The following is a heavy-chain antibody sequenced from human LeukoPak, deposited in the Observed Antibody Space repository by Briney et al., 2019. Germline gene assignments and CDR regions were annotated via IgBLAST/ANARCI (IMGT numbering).Heavy chain of an antibody. CDR3: ARAPIVVVPAAVGPFDY. Sequence: SETLSLTCAVYGGSFSGYYWSWIRQPPGKGLEWIGEINHSGSTNYNPSLKSRVTISVDTSKNQFSLKLSSVTAADTAVYYCARAPIVVVPAAVGPFDYWGQGTLVTVSS. J-gene: IGHJ4*02. V-gene: IGHV4-34*01. CDR1: GGSFSGYY. CDR2: INHSGST. D-gene: IGHD2-2*01.